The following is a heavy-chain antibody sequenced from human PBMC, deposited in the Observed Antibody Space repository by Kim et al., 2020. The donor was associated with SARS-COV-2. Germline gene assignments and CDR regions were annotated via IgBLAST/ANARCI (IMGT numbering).Heavy chain of an antibody. V-gene: IGHV4-39*07. CDR1: GGSISSSSYY. J-gene: IGHJ5*02. CDR2: VYYSGST. CDR3: VRDLYNDVLTGLKLRFDP. D-gene: IGHD3-9*01. Sequence: SETLSLTCTVSGGSISSSSYYWGWIRQAPGKGLEWIGTVYYSGSTYYNPSLKSRVTISVDTYRSQFSLKLSSVTAADTAVYYCVRDLYNDVLTGLKLRFDPWGQGTLVTVSS.